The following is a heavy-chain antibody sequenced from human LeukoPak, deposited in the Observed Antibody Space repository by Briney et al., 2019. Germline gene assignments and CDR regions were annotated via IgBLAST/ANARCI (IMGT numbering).Heavy chain of an antibody. CDR1: GYTFTNYY. Sequence: ASVKVSCKASGYTFTNYYIHWVRQAPGQGLEWMGIINPSGGSTNFAQKFQGRVTMTTDTSTITVYMELSSLRSEDTAVYYCARWTTRYLDYWGQGTLVTVSS. CDR3: ARWTTRYLDY. CDR2: INPSGGST. V-gene: IGHV1-46*01. D-gene: IGHD4-11*01. J-gene: IGHJ4*02.